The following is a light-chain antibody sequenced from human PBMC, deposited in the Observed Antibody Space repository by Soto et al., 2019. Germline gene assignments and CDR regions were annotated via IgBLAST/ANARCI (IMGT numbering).Light chain of an antibody. CDR2: EVN. CDR1: SSDVGGYNY. V-gene: IGLV2-8*01. CDR3: SSFAGSSNV. Sequence: QSVLTHPPSASGSPGQSVAISCTGTSSDVGGYNYVSWYQQHPGKAPKLMIYEVNKRPSGVPDRFSGSKSGNTASLTVSGLQAEDEADYYCSSFAGSSNVFGAGPKVNVL. J-gene: IGLJ1*01.